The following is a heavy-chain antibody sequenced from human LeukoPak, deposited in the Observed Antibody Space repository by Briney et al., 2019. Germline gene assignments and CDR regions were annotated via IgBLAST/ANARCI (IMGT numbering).Heavy chain of an antibody. V-gene: IGHV1-69*06. Sequence: SVKVSCKASGGTFSSYAISWVRQAPGQGLEWMGGIIPIFGTANYAQKFQGRVTITADKSTSTAYMEVSRLRSDDTAVYYCARSPDILTGENFDYWGQGTLVTVSS. CDR1: GGTFSSYA. CDR2: IIPIFGTA. J-gene: IGHJ4*02. D-gene: IGHD3-9*01. CDR3: ARSPDILTGENFDY.